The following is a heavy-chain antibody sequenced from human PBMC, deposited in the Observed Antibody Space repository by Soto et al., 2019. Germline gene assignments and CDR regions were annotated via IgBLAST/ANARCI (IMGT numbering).Heavy chain of an antibody. CDR1: GGSISNGDYN. Sequence: PSETLSLTCTLSGGSISNGDYNWSWIPQPPGKGLEWIGYIYYSGSTYYNPSLKSRVTISVDTSKNQFSLKLSSVTAADTAVYYCARGARSNWFDPWGQGTLVT. CDR2: IYYSGST. CDR3: ARGARSNWFDP. V-gene: IGHV4-30-4*01. D-gene: IGHD3-10*01. J-gene: IGHJ5*02.